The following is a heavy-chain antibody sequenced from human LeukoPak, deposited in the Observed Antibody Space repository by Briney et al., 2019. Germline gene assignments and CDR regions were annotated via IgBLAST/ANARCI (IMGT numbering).Heavy chain of an antibody. CDR3: AKGIGWLHRVFHY. Sequence: TGGSLRLSCAASGFTFSNYGMHWVRQAPGKGLEWVAVISYDGSNKYYADSVKGRFTISRENSKNTLSLQMNSLRTEDMAVYYCAKGIGWLHRVFHYWGQGTLVTVSS. V-gene: IGHV3-30*18. CDR2: ISYDGSNK. J-gene: IGHJ4*02. CDR1: GFTFSNYG. D-gene: IGHD5-12*01.